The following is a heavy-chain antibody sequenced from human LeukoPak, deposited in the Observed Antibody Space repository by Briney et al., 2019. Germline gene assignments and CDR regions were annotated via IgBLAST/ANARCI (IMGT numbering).Heavy chain of an antibody. CDR3: ARSGWYCGGDCYYLFDY. J-gene: IGHJ4*02. CDR2: ISASGGNT. V-gene: IGHV3-23*01. Sequence: GGSLRLSCAVSGVTFSSYAMSWVRQAPGKGLEWASGISASGGNTNYADSVKGRFTISRDNSQNTLYLQMDSLRAEDTAIYYCARSGWYCGGDCYYLFDYWGQGTLVTVSS. CDR1: GVTFSSYA. D-gene: IGHD2-21*02.